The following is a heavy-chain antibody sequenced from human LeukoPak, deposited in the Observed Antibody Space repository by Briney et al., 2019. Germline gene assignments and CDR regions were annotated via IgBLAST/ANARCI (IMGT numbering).Heavy chain of an antibody. Sequence: GGSLRLSCAPSGFTFDDYAMHWVRQAPGKGLEWVSGISWNSGSIGYADSVKGRFTISRDNAENSLYLQMNSLRAEDTALYYCAKGSSWYQAYFDYRGQGTLVTVSS. V-gene: IGHV3-9*01. CDR2: ISWNSGSI. J-gene: IGHJ4*02. D-gene: IGHD6-13*01. CDR1: GFTFDDYA. CDR3: AKGSSWYQAYFDY.